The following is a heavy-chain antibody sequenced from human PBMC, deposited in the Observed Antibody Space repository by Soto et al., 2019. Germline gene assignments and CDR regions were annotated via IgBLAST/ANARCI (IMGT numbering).Heavy chain of an antibody. D-gene: IGHD1-26*01. CDR2: ISDSSSTI. CDR3: AREVGATGY. Sequence: EVQLVESGGGLVQPGGSLRLSCVASGFTFNSHTMNWVRQAPGKGLEWLSYISDSSSTIYYADSVKGRFTISRDNAKNSLYLQMNSLSAGETAVYYCAREVGATGYWGQGTLVTVSS. J-gene: IGHJ4*02. CDR1: GFTFNSHT. V-gene: IGHV3-48*04.